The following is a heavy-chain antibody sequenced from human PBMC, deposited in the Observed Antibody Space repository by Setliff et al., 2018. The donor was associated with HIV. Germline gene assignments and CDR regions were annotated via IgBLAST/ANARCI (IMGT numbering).Heavy chain of an antibody. CDR3: ARDHMSAGAWVGATSRGLFQH. D-gene: IGHD1-26*01. CDR1: GYTFTTYY. J-gene: IGHJ1*01. Sequence: AASVKVSCKASGYTFTTYYIHWVRQAPGQGLERMGIINPSSTSTNYAQRFQGRVTMTRDTSTSTVYMELSSLRSEDTAVYYCARDHMSAGAWVGATSRGLFQHWGQGTLVTVSS. V-gene: IGHV1-46*01. CDR2: INPSSTST.